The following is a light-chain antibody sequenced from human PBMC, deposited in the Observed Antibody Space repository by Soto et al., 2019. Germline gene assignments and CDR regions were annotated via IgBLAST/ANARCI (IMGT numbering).Light chain of an antibody. CDR1: DDISTF. V-gene: IGKV1-9*01. Sequence: EIQLTRSPSLLSASIGDRVTITFRASDDISTFLAWYQQKPGKAPKLLIYEASTLQSGVPSRFSGSGSGTEFTLTISGLLPEDFAAYHCQQLYTLPFTFGQGTRLEIK. CDR2: EAS. J-gene: IGKJ5*01. CDR3: QQLYTLPFT.